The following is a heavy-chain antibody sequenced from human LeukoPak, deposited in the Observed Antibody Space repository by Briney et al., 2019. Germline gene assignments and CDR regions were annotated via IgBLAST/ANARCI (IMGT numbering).Heavy chain of an antibody. J-gene: IGHJ4*02. CDR1: GFTVSSNY. V-gene: IGHV3-66*01. CDR3: ARDHCSGGSCYSEFDY. Sequence: PGGSLRLSCAASGFTVSSNYMSWVRQAPGKGLEWVSVIYSGGSTYYADSVKGRFTISRDNSKNTLYLHMNSLSVEDTAVYYCARDHCSGGSCYSEFDYWGQGTLVTVSS. CDR2: IYSGGST. D-gene: IGHD2-15*01.